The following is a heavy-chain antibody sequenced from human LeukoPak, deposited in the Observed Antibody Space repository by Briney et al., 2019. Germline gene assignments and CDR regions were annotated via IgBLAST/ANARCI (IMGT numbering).Heavy chain of an antibody. D-gene: IGHD6-19*01. Sequence: GASVKVSCKASGYTVTSYDINWVRQATGPGLEWMGWMNPNSGNTGYAQKFQGRVTMTRNTSISTAYMELSSLRSEDTAVYYCARSYSSGWYDYYYYYMDVWGKGTTVTVSS. CDR1: GYTVTSYD. CDR2: MNPNSGNT. V-gene: IGHV1-8*01. J-gene: IGHJ6*03. CDR3: ARSYSSGWYDYYYYYMDV.